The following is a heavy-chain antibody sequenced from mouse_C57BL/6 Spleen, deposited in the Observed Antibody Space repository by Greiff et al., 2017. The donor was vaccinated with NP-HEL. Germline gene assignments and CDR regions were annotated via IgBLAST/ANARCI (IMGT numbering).Heavy chain of an antibody. Sequence: VQLKESGPELVKPGASVKIPCKASGYTFTDYNMDWVKQSHGKSLEWIGDINPNNGGTIYNQKFKGKATLTVDKSSSTAYMELRSLTSEDTAVYYCARSVYYAGPFDYWGQGTTLTVSS. V-gene: IGHV1-18*01. CDR2: INPNNGGT. CDR3: ARSVYYAGPFDY. D-gene: IGHD1-1*01. J-gene: IGHJ2*01. CDR1: GYTFTDYN.